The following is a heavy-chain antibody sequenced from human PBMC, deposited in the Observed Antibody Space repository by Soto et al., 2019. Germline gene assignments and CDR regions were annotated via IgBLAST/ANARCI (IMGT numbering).Heavy chain of an antibody. CDR1: GFTLSSYG. CDR3: AKDRAPYSGYDVFDY. CDR2: ISYDGSNK. J-gene: IGHJ4*02. V-gene: IGHV3-30*18. D-gene: IGHD5-12*01. Sequence: PGGSLRLSCAASGFTLSSYGMHWVRQAPGKGLEWVAVISYDGSNKYYADSVKGRFTISRDNSKNTLYLQMNSLRAEDTAVYYFAKDRAPYSGYDVFDYWGQGTLVTVSS.